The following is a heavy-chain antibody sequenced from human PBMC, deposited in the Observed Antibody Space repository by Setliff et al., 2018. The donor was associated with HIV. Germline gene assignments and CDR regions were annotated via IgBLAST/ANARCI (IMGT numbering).Heavy chain of an antibody. CDR1: GYTLTSYA. CDR2: INTNTGNP. Sequence: ASVKVSCKASGYTLTSYAMNWVRQAPGQGLEWMGWINTNTGNPTYAQGFTGRSVFSLDTSVSTAYLQISSLKAEDTAVYYCARGKRAMVRGVIITPAFDIWGQGTMVTVSS. J-gene: IGHJ3*02. V-gene: IGHV7-4-1*02. CDR3: ARGKRAMVRGVIITPAFDI. D-gene: IGHD3-10*01.